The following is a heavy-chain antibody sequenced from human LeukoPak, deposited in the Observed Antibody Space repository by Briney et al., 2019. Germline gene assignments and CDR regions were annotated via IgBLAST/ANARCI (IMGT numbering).Heavy chain of an antibody. CDR1: GYTFTSYG. CDR2: ISTYNVNT. V-gene: IGHV1-18*01. D-gene: IGHD5-18*01. Sequence: ASVKVSCKTSGYTFTSYGISWVRQAPGQGLEWMGWISTYNVNTNYAQKLQGGVTMTTDPSTSTAYMELRSLRSDDTAVYYCAGVRRGYSYGTIFDYWGQGTLVTVSS. CDR3: AGVRRGYSYGTIFDY. J-gene: IGHJ4*02.